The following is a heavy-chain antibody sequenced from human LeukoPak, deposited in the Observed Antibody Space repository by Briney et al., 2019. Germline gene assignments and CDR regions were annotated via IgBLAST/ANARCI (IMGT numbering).Heavy chain of an antibody. CDR2: INWNGGST. CDR1: GFTFDDYG. Sequence: PGGSLRLSCAASGFTFDDYGMSWVRQAPGKGLEWVSGINWNGGSTGYADSVKGRFTISRDNAKNSLYLQTNSLRAEDTALYYCAREDYDILTGYYWFDPWGQGALVTVSS. CDR3: AREDYDILTGYYWFDP. J-gene: IGHJ5*02. D-gene: IGHD3-9*01. V-gene: IGHV3-20*04.